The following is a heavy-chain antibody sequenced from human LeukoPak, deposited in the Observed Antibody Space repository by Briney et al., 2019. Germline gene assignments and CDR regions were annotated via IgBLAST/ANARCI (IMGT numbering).Heavy chain of an antibody. Sequence: PGGSLRLSCEASGFTFDDYSMDWVRQAPGKGLEWVSLISWDGGSIHYADSVKGRFTISRDNSKKSLYLQMNSLRTEDTALYYCAKSLVSSGYRLDYWGQGTLVTVSS. CDR1: GFTFDDYS. D-gene: IGHD3-22*01. CDR3: AKSLVSSGYRLDY. V-gene: IGHV3-43*01. J-gene: IGHJ4*02. CDR2: ISWDGGSI.